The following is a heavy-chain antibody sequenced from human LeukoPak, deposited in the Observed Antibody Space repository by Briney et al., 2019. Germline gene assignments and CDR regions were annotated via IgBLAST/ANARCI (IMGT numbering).Heavy chain of an antibody. Sequence: PGGSLRLSFAASGFTFSSYAMSWVRQAPGKGLEWVSAISGSGGSTYYADSVKGRFTISRDNSKNTLYLQMNSLRAEDTAVYYCAKGSIVVVVAAVPLYNWFDPWGQGTLVTVSS. V-gene: IGHV3-23*01. CDR2: ISGSGGST. CDR3: AKGSIVVVVAAVPLYNWFDP. J-gene: IGHJ5*02. D-gene: IGHD2-15*01. CDR1: GFTFSSYA.